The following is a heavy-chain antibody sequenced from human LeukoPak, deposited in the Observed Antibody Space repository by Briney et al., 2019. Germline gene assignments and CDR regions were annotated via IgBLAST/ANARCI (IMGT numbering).Heavy chain of an antibody. CDR1: GYTFTSYY. J-gene: IGHJ4*02. CDR3: ARGSWYYDSSGYWFTPFDY. D-gene: IGHD3-22*01. CDR2: INPSGGST. V-gene: IGHV1-46*01. Sequence: ASVKVSCKASGYTFTSYYMHWVRQAPGQGLEWLGIINPSGGSTSYAQKFQGRVTMTRVMSTSTVYMELSSLRSEDTAVYYCARGSWYYDSSGYWFTPFDYWGQGTLVTVSS.